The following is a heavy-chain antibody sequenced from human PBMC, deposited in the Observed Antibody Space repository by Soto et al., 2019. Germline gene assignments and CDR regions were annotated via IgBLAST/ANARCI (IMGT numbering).Heavy chain of an antibody. Sequence: GGSLRLSCVGSGFIFSNYGMHWVRQAPGKGLEWVAFISYDGSDILYADSVKGRFTISRDSSKSTLFLHMNRPTAEDTAIYFCAIVRVADSPLDHWGQGTLVTVSS. CDR3: AIVRVADSPLDH. V-gene: IGHV3-30*02. CDR2: ISYDGSDI. CDR1: GFIFSNYG. D-gene: IGHD3-10*02. J-gene: IGHJ4*02.